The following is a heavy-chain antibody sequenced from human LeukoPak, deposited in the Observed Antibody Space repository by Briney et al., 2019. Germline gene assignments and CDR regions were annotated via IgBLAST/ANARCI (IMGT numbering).Heavy chain of an antibody. D-gene: IGHD6-13*01. J-gene: IGHJ6*03. Sequence: SSETLSLTCTVSGGSISSYYWSWIRQPPGKGLEWIGYIYYSGSTNYNPSLKSRVTISVDTSKNQFSLKLSSVTAADTAVYYCARSSSSWSTYYYYYYMDVWGKGTTVTVSS. CDR3: ARSSSSWSTYYYYYYMDV. CDR1: GGSISSYY. V-gene: IGHV4-59*01. CDR2: IYYSGST.